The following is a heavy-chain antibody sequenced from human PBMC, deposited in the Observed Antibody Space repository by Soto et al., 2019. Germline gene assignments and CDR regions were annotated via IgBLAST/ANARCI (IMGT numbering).Heavy chain of an antibody. CDR3: AGEGVAPSRVGFDP. D-gene: IGHD2-15*01. CDR2: IIPSFGTA. V-gene: IGHV1-69*01. Sequence: QVQLVQSGAEVKKPGSSVKVSCKASGGTFSSYAISWVRQAPGQGLEWMGGIIPSFGTANYAQKFQGRVTITADESTSTAYVELSSLSSEDTAVYSCAGEGVAPSRVGFDPWGQGTLVTVSS. J-gene: IGHJ5*02. CDR1: GGTFSSYA.